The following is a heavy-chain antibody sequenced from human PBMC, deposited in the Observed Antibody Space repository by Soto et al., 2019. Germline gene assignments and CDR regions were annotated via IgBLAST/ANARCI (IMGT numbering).Heavy chain of an antibody. CDR3: AKEVAVAGDFDY. CDR1: GFTFSSYG. CDR2: ISSDGSTK. J-gene: IGHJ4*01. Sequence: QVRLVESGGGVVQPGRSLRLSCVASGFTFSSYGIHWVRQAPGKGLEWVAVISSDGSTKYYADSVKGRFTISRDNSKNTLYLQMDSLRPEDTAVYYCAKEVAVAGDFDYWGHGTLVTVSS. D-gene: IGHD6-19*01. V-gene: IGHV3-30*18.